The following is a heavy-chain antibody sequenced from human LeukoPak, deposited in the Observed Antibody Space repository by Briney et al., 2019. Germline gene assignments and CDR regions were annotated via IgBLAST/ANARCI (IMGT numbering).Heavy chain of an antibody. Sequence: SETLSLTCTVSGGSISSSSYYWGWIRQPPGKRLEWIGSIYYSGSTYYNPSLKSRVTISVDTSKNQFSLRLSSVTAADTAVYYCAREASSVPFDYWGQGTLVTVSS. J-gene: IGHJ4*02. V-gene: IGHV4-39*02. CDR2: IYYSGST. CDR3: AREASSVPFDY. D-gene: IGHD6-6*01. CDR1: GGSISSSSYY.